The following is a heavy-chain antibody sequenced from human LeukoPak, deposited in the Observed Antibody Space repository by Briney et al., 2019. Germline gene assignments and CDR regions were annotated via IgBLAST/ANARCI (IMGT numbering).Heavy chain of an antibody. CDR3: AKAVNWNCDY. CDR2: ISGSGGNT. CDR1: GFTFSSYA. V-gene: IGHV3-23*01. J-gene: IGHJ4*02. D-gene: IGHD1-20*01. Sequence: GGSLRLSCAASGFTFSSYAMSWVRLAPGKGLEWVSAISGSGGNTYYADSVKGRFTISRDNSKNTLYLQMNSLRAEDTAVYYCAKAVNWNCDYWGQGTLVTVSS.